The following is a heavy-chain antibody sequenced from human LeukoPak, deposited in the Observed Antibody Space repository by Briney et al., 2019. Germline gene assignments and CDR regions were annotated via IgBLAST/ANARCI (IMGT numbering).Heavy chain of an antibody. V-gene: IGHV3-21*01. CDR2: ISSSSSYI. Sequence: GGSLRLSCAASGFTFSSYSMNWVRQAPGKGLEWVSSISSSSSYIYYADSVKGRFTISRDNAKNSLYLQMNSLRAEDTAVYYCSTMYGYCSGGSCNRFDYWGQGTLVTVSS. D-gene: IGHD2-15*01. CDR3: STMYGYCSGGSCNRFDY. J-gene: IGHJ4*02. CDR1: GFTFSSYS.